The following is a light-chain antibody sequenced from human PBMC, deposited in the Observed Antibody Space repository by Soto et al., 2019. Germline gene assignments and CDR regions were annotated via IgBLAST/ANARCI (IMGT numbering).Light chain of an antibody. V-gene: IGLV2-11*01. CDR2: DVS. J-gene: IGLJ2*01. CDR3: CSYAGSYTL. CDR1: SSDVGGYNY. Sequence: QSALTQPRSVSGSPGQSVTISCTGTSSDVGGYNYVSWYQQHPGKAPKLMIYDVSKRPSGVPDRFSGSKSGNTASLTISGLHAEEEADYYCCSYAGSYTLFGGGTKLTVL.